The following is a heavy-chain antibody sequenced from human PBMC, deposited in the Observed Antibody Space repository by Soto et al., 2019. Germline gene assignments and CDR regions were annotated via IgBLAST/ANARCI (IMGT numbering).Heavy chain of an antibody. J-gene: IGHJ4*02. D-gene: IGHD6-19*01. V-gene: IGHV3-30*18. CDR2: VSHDGRNT. CDR1: GFTFSTYP. Sequence: GGSLRLSCAASGFTFSTYPMTWVRQAPGKGLEWVAVVSHDGRNTHYADSVKGRFTISRDSSKNTVSLEMTSLRAEDTAVYYCAKGGRQWLVASDFNYWGQGALVTVSS. CDR3: AKGGRQWLVASDFNY.